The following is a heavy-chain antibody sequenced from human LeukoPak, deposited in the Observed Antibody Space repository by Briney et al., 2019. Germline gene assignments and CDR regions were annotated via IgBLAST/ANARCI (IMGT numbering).Heavy chain of an antibody. CDR2: IYSDGST. V-gene: IGHV3-66*02. D-gene: IGHD6-6*01. CDR3: ARDTDRTSSRYFDY. CDR1: GFTISSYY. J-gene: IGHJ4*02. Sequence: GGSLRLSCAASGFTISSYYMTWVRQAPGKGLEWVSVIYSDGSTYYADSVKGRFTISRDISKKTLNLQMNSLRTEDTAVYYCARDTDRTSSRYFDYWGQGTLVTVSS.